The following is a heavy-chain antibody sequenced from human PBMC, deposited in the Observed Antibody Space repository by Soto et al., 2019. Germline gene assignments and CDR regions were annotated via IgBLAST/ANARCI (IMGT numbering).Heavy chain of an antibody. D-gene: IGHD3-10*01. J-gene: IGHJ4*02. CDR2: IYYSGST. CDR3: ARGITMVRXXIHTPYFDY. V-gene: IGHV4-31*03. CDR1: GGSISSGGYY. Sequence: QVQLQESGPGLVKPSQTLSLTCTVSGGSISSGGYYWSWIRQHPGKGLEWIGYIYYSGSTNYNPSLKSRVTLSVDXSTXQXXXKPSSVTXXXXXXXYCARGITMVRXXIHTPYFDYWGQGTLVTVSS.